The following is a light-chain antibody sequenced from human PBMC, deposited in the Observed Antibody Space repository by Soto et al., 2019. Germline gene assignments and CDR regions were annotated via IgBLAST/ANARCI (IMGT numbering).Light chain of an antibody. CDR1: TSNIGSNP. Sequence: QSVLTQPPSASGTPGQSVTISCSGSTSNIGSNPVNWYQQLSGAAPKLLIHNNDQRPSGVPDRFSGSKSDTSASLAISGLQSADEADYYCAAWDDSLTAVLFGGGTKVTVL. J-gene: IGLJ3*02. CDR3: AAWDDSLTAVL. V-gene: IGLV1-44*01. CDR2: NND.